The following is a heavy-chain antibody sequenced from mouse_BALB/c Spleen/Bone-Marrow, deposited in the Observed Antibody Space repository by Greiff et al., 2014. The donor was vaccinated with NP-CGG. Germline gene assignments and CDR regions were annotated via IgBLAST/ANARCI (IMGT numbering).Heavy chain of an antibody. D-gene: IGHD2-4*01. CDR1: GYSITSGYS. Sequence: VQLQQSGPDLVKPSQSLSLTCTVTGYSITSGYSWHWIRQFPGNKLEWMGYIHYSGSTNYNPSLKSRISITRDTSKNQFFLQLNSVTTEDTAIYYCARPGNYDSTLAYWGQGTLVTVSA. J-gene: IGHJ3*01. CDR2: IHYSGST. V-gene: IGHV3-1*02. CDR3: ARPGNYDSTLAY.